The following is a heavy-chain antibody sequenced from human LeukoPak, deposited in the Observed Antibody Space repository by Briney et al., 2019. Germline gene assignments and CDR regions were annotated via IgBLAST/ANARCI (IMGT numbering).Heavy chain of an antibody. Sequence: SETLSLTCSVSGGPISSYYWSWIRQPPGKGLEWIGYIYYSGSTNYNPSLKSRVTISVDTSKNQFSLKLSSVTAADTAVYYCARGGMVATNWFDPWGQGTLVTVSS. CDR1: GGPISSYY. CDR2: IYYSGST. CDR3: ARGGMVATNWFDP. J-gene: IGHJ5*02. D-gene: IGHD5-12*01. V-gene: IGHV4-59*01.